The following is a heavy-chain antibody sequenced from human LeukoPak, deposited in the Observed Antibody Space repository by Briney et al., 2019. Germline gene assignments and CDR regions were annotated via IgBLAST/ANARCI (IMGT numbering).Heavy chain of an antibody. CDR2: INSNGGGT. D-gene: IGHD1-1*01. J-gene: IGHJ4*02. Sequence: PGGSLRLSCAASGFTFSSYAMSWVRQAPGKGLEYVSGINSNGGGTYYANSVKGRFTISRDNSKNTLYLQMGGLRAEDMAVYYCARGTVSSGTRRSNFGYWGQRPVVNVSS. CDR3: ARGTVSSGTRRSNFGY. CDR1: GFTFSSYA. V-gene: IGHV3-64*01.